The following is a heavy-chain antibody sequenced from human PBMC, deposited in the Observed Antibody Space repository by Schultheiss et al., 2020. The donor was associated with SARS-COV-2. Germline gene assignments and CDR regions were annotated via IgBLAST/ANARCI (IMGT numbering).Heavy chain of an antibody. V-gene: IGHV3-23*01. Sequence: GESLKISCAASGFTFSSYAMSWVRQAPGKGLEWVSAISGSGGSTYYADSVKGRFTISRDNSKNTLYLQMNSLRAEDTAVYYCANPLPLPGGYWGQGTLVTVSS. J-gene: IGHJ4*02. CDR2: ISGSGGST. CDR1: GFTFSSYA. CDR3: ANPLPLPGGY. D-gene: IGHD2-15*01.